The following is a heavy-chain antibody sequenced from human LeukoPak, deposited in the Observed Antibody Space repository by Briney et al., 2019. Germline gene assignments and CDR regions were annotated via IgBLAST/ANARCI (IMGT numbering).Heavy chain of an antibody. CDR3: ARYAITFGGVIDHFDY. Sequence: GGSLRLSCAASGFTFSDYYMSWIRQAPGKGLEWVSYISSRGSTTLYADSVKGRFTFSRDNANNSLYLQMNSLRAEDTSVYYCARYAITFGGVIDHFDYWGQGTLVTVSS. D-gene: IGHD3-16*02. V-gene: IGHV3-11*04. J-gene: IGHJ4*02. CDR1: GFTFSDYY. CDR2: ISSRGSTT.